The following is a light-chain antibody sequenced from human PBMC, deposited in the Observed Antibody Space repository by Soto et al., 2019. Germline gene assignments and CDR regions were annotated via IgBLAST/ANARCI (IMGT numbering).Light chain of an antibody. CDR2: EVS. CDR3: FSFTTDWTHV. J-gene: IGLJ1*01. CDR1: SSDVGGYNY. Sequence: QSVLTQPASVSGSPGQSITISCTGTSSDVGGYNYVSWYQQHPGKAPKLMISEVSNRPSGVSNRFSGSKSGTAASLTISGLQTEDEADYFCFSFTTDWTHVFGTGTKVTVL. V-gene: IGLV2-14*01.